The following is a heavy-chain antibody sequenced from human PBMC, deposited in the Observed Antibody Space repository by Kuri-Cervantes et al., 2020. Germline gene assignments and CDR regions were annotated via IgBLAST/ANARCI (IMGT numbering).Heavy chain of an antibody. V-gene: IGHV3-15*07. CDR3: TTSYGARPSGYFDY. Sequence: GGSLRLSCAASGFTFSNAWTNWVRQAPGKGLEWVGRIKSKTDGGTTDYAAPVKGRFTISRDDSKNTLYLQMNSLKTEDTAVYYCTTSYGARPSGYFDYWGQGTLVTVSS. CDR2: IKSKTDGGTT. CDR1: GFTFSNAW. D-gene: IGHD6-6*01. J-gene: IGHJ4*02.